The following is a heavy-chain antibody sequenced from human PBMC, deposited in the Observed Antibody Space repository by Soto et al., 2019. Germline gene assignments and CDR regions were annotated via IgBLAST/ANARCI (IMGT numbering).Heavy chain of an antibody. J-gene: IGHJ4*02. V-gene: IGHV3-48*03. D-gene: IGHD2-2*01. CDR1: GFTFYSFE. CDR3: VRRYCSSTSCTFDY. CDR2: ISTGGTSI. Sequence: GGSLRLSCAASGFTFYSFEMNGVRQGPGKGLEWISYISTGGTSIFYADSVKGRFTISRDNGKNSLYLQMKSLRAEDTAVYYCVRRYCSSTSCTFDYWGQGALVTVSS.